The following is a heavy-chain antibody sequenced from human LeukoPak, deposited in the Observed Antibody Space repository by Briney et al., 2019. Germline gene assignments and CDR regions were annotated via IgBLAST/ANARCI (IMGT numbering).Heavy chain of an antibody. V-gene: IGHV3-53*01. Sequence: QAGGSLRLSCAVSGFIVNTYYMSWVRQAPGKGLEWVSIIYSDGSTYYADSVKGRFTISRDNAKNTLYLQMNSLRAEDTAVYYCARDQAVAEAEFDYWGQGTLVTVSS. CDR3: ARDQAVAEAEFDY. CDR2: IYSDGST. CDR1: GFIVNTYY. D-gene: IGHD6-19*01. J-gene: IGHJ4*02.